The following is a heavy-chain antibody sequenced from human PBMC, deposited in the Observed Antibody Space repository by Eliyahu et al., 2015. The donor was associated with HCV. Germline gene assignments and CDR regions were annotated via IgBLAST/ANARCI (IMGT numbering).Heavy chain of an antibody. CDR2: INDRVII. CDR3: ARERAEGSGLAFDI. CDR1: XGXXXTSX. D-gene: IGHD3-10*01. Sequence: QVQLQESGPGLVKPSETLSLTCSVSXGXXXTSXWNWIRQPPGKGLEWIGEWNGXINDRVIIAYNPSLKNRVTMSLDASKNFFSLKLRSVTATDTAVYYCARERAEGSGLAFDIWGQGMMVTVSS. J-gene: IGHJ3*02. V-gene: IGHV4-59*01.